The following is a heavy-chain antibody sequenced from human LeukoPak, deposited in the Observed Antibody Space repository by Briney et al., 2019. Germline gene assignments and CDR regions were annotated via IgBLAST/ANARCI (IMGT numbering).Heavy chain of an antibody. J-gene: IGHJ5*02. CDR1: GFIVSHNY. CDR2: IYSGGST. CDR3: GKEQSGSYVHAFDP. D-gene: IGHD3-3*01. V-gene: IGHV3-53*05. Sequence: PGGSLRLSCAASGFIVSHNYMSWVRQAPGKGLESVSLIYSGGSTYYADSVKGRFTISRDNSKNTLYLQMNSLRTDDTAVYYCGKEQSGSYVHAFDPWGQGTVVTVSS.